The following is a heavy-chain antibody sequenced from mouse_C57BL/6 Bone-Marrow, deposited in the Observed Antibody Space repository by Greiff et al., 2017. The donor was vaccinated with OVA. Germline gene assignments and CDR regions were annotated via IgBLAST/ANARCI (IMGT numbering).Heavy chain of an antibody. V-gene: IGHV14-4*01. CDR2: IDPENGDT. J-gene: IGHJ2*01. D-gene: IGHD2-3*01. CDR3: DGYYY. CDR1: GINIKDDY. Sequence: VQLKESGAELLRPGASVKLSCTASGINIKDDYMHWVKQRPEQGLEWIGWIDPENGDTEYASKFQGKATITVDTSSNTAYLQLSSLTSEDTAVYYCDGYYYWGQGTTLTVSS.